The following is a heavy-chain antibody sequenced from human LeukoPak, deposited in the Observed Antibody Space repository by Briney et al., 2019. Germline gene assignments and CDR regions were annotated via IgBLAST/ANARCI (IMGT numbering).Heavy chain of an antibody. J-gene: IGHJ4*02. CDR3: ARDYCSTTTCLDY. Sequence: GGSLRLSCAASGFTFSSYDINWVRQAPGKGLEWVSKISGGGGRTYYSDSVKGRFTISRDDSKNTLYLQMNSLRAEDTALYYCARDYCSTTTCLDYWGRGTLVTVSP. CDR2: ISGGGGRT. D-gene: IGHD2-2*01. V-gene: IGHV3-23*01. CDR1: GFTFSSYD.